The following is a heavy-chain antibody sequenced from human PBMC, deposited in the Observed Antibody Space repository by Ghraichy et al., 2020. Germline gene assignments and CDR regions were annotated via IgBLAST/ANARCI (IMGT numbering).Heavy chain of an antibody. CDR2: IYYSGST. J-gene: IGHJ3*02. Sequence: ETLSLTCTVSGGSISSYYWSWIRQPPGKGLEWIGYIYYSGSTNYNPSLKSRVTISVDTSKNQFSLKLSSVTAADTAVYYCARHPNWGSAFDIWGQGTMVTVSS. CDR1: GGSISSYY. V-gene: IGHV4-59*08. D-gene: IGHD7-27*01. CDR3: ARHPNWGSAFDI.